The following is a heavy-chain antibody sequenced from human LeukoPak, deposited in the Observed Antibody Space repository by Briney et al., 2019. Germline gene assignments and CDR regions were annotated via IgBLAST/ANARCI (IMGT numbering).Heavy chain of an antibody. D-gene: IGHD1-26*01. Sequence: GGSLRLSCAASGFILSSYSMNWVRQAPGKGLEWVSSISSSSNFIYYADSVKGRFTISRDNAKNSLYLQMNSLRAEDTAVYFCARELSGTLPFDYWGQGTLVTVSS. CDR3: ARELSGTLPFDY. V-gene: IGHV3-21*01. J-gene: IGHJ4*02. CDR2: ISSSSNFI. CDR1: GFILSSYS.